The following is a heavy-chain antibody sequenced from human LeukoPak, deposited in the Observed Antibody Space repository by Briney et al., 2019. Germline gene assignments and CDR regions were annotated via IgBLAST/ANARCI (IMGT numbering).Heavy chain of an antibody. CDR3: ALMGAAGTLSSDY. D-gene: IGHD6-13*01. J-gene: IGHJ4*02. Sequence: GGSLRLSCAASGFTFSSYWMSWVRQAPGKGLEWVSAISGSGGSTYYADSVKGRFTISRDNSKNTLYLQMNSLRAEDTAVYYCALMGAAGTLSSDYWGQGTLVTVSS. CDR1: GFTFSSYW. CDR2: ISGSGGST. V-gene: IGHV3-23*01.